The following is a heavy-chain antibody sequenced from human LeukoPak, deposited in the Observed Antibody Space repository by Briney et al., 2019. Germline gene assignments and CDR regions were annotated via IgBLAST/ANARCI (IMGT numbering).Heavy chain of an antibody. Sequence: GGSLRLSCAASGFTLSSRWMHWVRQVPGKGLVSVSPIESDGRTAYADSVKGRFIISRDNAKNTLYLQMNSLRVEDTAVYYCARDGRGPDYWGQGTLVTVSS. J-gene: IGHJ4*02. V-gene: IGHV3-74*01. CDR2: IESDGRT. CDR3: ARDGRGPDY. CDR1: GFTLSSRW. D-gene: IGHD3/OR15-3a*01.